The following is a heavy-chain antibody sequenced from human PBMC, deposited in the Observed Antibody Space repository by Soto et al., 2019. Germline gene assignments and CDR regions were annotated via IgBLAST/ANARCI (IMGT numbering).Heavy chain of an antibody. Sequence: QVQLQQWGAGLLKPSETLSLTCAVYGGSFSGYYWSWIRQPPGKGLEWIGEINHSGSTNYNPSLKSRITISVDTSKNQFSLTLSSVTAADTAVYYCARGLGGASTHFGYWGQGTLVTVSS. V-gene: IGHV4-34*01. CDR1: GGSFSGYY. CDR2: INHSGST. J-gene: IGHJ4*02. CDR3: ARGLGGASTHFGY. D-gene: IGHD1-26*01.